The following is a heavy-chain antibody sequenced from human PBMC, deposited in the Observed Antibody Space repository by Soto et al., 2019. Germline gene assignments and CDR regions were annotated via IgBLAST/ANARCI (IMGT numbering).Heavy chain of an antibody. CDR1: GFTFSTYA. V-gene: IGHV3-23*01. J-gene: IGHJ4*02. D-gene: IGHD1-26*01. Sequence: GGSLRLSCAASGFTFSTYAMTWVRQAPGKGLEWVSAISASGGSTYYADSVKGRFTISRDNSKNTLYLQMNSLRVEDTAVYYCAKDRWNSGRNEIDYWGQGTLVTVSS. CDR3: AKDRWNSGRNEIDY. CDR2: ISASGGST.